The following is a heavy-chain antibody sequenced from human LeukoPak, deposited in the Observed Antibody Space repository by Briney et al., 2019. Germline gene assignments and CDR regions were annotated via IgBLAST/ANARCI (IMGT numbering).Heavy chain of an antibody. CDR2: ISSNGGST. J-gene: IGHJ4*02. CDR1: GFTFSSYA. CDR3: ARGAWDCSSTSCYTGFGY. Sequence: PGGSLRLSCAASGFTFSSYAMHWVRRAPGKGLEYVSAISSNGGSTYYANSVKGRFTISRDNSKNTLYLQMGSLRAEDMAVYYCARGAWDCSSTSCYTGFGYWGQGTLVTVSS. D-gene: IGHD2-2*02. V-gene: IGHV3-64*01.